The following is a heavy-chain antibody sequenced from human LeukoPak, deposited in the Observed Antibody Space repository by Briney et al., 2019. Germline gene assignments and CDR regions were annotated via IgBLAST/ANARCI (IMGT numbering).Heavy chain of an antibody. V-gene: IGHV3-53*01. J-gene: IGHJ4*02. CDR3: AREWELTYFDY. CDR1: GLTVSSNY. D-gene: IGHD1-26*01. Sequence: GGSLRLSCAASGLTVSSNYMSWVRQAPGKGLEWVSVIYSGGSTYYADSVKGRFTISRDNSKNTLYLQMNSLRAEDTAVYYCAREWELTYFDYWGQGTLVTVSS. CDR2: IYSGGST.